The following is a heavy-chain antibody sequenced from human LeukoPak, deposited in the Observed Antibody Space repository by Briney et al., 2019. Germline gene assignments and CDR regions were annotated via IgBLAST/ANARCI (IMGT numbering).Heavy chain of an antibody. CDR2: INPNSGGT. CDR3: ARGGLRLSGGGFDY. Sequence: ASVKVSCKASGGTFSSYAISWVRQAPGQGLEWMGWINPNSGGTNYAQKFQGRVTMTRDTSISTAYMELSRLRSDDTAVYYCARGGLRLSGGGFDYWGQGTLVTVSS. D-gene: IGHD2-15*01. V-gene: IGHV1-2*02. CDR1: GGTFSSYA. J-gene: IGHJ4*02.